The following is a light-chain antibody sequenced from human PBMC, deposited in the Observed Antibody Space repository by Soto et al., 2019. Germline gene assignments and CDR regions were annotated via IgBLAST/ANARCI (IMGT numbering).Light chain of an antibody. V-gene: IGLV2-14*01. CDR1: SSDVGNYKY. CDR3: FSYTGSATYV. Sequence: QSVLTHPASVSGSPGQSITISCTGTSSDVGNYKYVSWYQQHPGKAPKLMIYEVSNRPSGVSNRFSGSKSGNTASLTSFWLQSEDELEYYCFSYTGSATYVFGTGTKVTVL. J-gene: IGLJ1*01. CDR2: EVS.